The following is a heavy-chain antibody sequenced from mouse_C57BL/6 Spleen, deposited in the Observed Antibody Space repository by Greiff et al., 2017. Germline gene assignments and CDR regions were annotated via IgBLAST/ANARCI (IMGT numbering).Heavy chain of an antibody. J-gene: IGHJ3*01. V-gene: IGHV1-61*01. CDR2: IYPSDSET. CDR1: GYTFTSYW. CDR3: ARRYSNSFAY. Sequence: VQLQQPGAELVRPGSSVKLSCKASGYTFTSYWMDWVKQRPGQGLEWIGNIYPSDSETHYNQKFKDKATLTVDKSSSTAYMQLSSLTSEDSAVYYCARRYSNSFAYWGQGTLVTVSA. D-gene: IGHD2-5*01.